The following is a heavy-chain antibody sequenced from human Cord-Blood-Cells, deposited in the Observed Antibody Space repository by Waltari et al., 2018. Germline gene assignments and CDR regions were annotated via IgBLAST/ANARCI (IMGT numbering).Heavy chain of an antibody. CDR3: ARGAAAGTHDY. Sequence: QVQLPQWGAGLLKPSETLSLTCAVYGGSFSGYYWSWIRQPPGKGLEWIGEINHSGSTNYNPSLKSRVTISVDTSKNQFSLKLSSVTAADTAVYYCARGAAAGTHDYWGQGTLVTVSS. CDR1: GGSFSGYY. CDR2: INHSGST. D-gene: IGHD6-13*01. J-gene: IGHJ4*02. V-gene: IGHV4-34*01.